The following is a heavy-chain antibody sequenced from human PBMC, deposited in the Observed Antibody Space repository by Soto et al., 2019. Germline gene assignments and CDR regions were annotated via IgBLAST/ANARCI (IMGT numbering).Heavy chain of an antibody. CDR1: GFTFSSCG. D-gene: IGHD4-4*01. CDR3: ATDQGAVVTTVNCYYAMDV. Sequence: QVQLVESGGGVVQPGRSLRLSCAASGFTFSSCGMHWVRQAPGKGLEWVATISYDGSSKYYADSVKGRFTISRDNSKNRLYLQMNRLRAEDTVVYYCATDQGAVVTTVNCYYAMDVWGQGTTVPVSS. CDR2: ISYDGSSK. J-gene: IGHJ6*02. V-gene: IGHV3-30*03.